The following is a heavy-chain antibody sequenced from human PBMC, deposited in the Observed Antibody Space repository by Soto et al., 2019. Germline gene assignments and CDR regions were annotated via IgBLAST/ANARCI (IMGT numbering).Heavy chain of an antibody. D-gene: IGHD3-16*01. CDR3: AKEPPARGGGWFDP. CDR1: GFTFSSYA. J-gene: IGHJ5*02. CDR2: SSGSGGST. V-gene: IGHV3-23*01. Sequence: EVQLLESGGGLVPPGGSLRLSCAASGFTFSSYAMSWVRQAPGKGLEWVSASSGSGGSTYYADSVKGRLPISRDNSTNTLYLQMNSLGAEDTAVYYCAKEPPARGGGWFDPWGQGTLVTVSS.